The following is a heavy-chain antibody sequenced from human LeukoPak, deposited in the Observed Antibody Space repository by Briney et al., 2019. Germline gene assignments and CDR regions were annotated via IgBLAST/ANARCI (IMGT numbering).Heavy chain of an antibody. J-gene: IGHJ4*02. CDR1: GYTFTGYY. CDR2: IDPDSGGT. Sequence: ASVRVSCKTSGYTFTGYYLHWVRQAPGQRPEWVGRIDPDSGGTHYGQQFQGRVTVTRDTSITTGYMELSGLTSDDTAVYYCARVPGPYTTSRFYFCGQGNLVTVSS. CDR3: ARVPGPYTTSRFYF. V-gene: IGHV1-2*02. D-gene: IGHD2-2*02.